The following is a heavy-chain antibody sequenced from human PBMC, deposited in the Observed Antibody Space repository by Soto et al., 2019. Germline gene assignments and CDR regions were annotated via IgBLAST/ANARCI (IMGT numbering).Heavy chain of an antibody. CDR1: GFTFTNYG. V-gene: IGHV1-18*04. J-gene: IGHJ4*02. D-gene: IGHD6-19*01. Sequence: ASVKVSCKASGFTFTNYGISWVRQAPGQGLEWMGWLNTYNGNTNYAQMLQERVTITRDMSTSTAYMELSSLRSEDTAVYYCAAGLNRFPVAGPYFDYWGQGTLVTVSS. CDR2: LNTYNGNT. CDR3: AAGLNRFPVAGPYFDY.